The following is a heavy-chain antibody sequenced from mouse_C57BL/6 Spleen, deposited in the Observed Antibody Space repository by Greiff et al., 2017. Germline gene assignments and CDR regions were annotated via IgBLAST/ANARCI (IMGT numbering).Heavy chain of an antibody. CDR3: ARLDYYGSSDY. CDR2: IDPSDSET. V-gene: IGHV1-52*01. J-gene: IGHJ2*01. Sequence: QVQLQQPGAELVRPGSSVKLSCKASGYTFTSYWMHWVKQRPIQGLEWIGNIDPSDSETHYNQKFKDKATLTVDNSSSTAYMQLSSLTSEDSAVYYCARLDYYGSSDYWGQGTTLTVSS. D-gene: IGHD1-1*01. CDR1: GYTFTSYW.